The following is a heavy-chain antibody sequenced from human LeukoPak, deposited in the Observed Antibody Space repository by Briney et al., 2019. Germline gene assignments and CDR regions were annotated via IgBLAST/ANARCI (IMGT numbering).Heavy chain of an antibody. CDR2: ISSSSSTI. D-gene: IGHD2-15*01. CDR3: ARDPVVVAATPVAGYYGMDV. J-gene: IGHJ6*02. Sequence: GGSLRLSCAASGFTFSSYSMNWVRQAPGKGLEWVSYISSSSSTIYYADSVKGRFTISRDNAKNSLYLQMNSLRAEDTAVYYCARDPVVVAATPVAGYYGMDVWGQGTTVTVSS. V-gene: IGHV3-48*04. CDR1: GFTFSSYS.